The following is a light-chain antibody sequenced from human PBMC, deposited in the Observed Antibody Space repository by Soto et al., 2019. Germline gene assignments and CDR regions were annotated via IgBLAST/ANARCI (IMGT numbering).Light chain of an antibody. V-gene: IGKV1-5*01. CDR3: QPYRGFSRT. CDR1: PSINNW. Sequence: DIQMTQSPSTLSASVGDRITIACRARPSINNWLAWYQQKPGEVPKRLIYEVASLPSGVPSRCRGSGYGTEFALAITILQPEDFATYYCQPYRGFSRTCGQGTRVEMK. CDR2: EVA. J-gene: IGKJ1*01.